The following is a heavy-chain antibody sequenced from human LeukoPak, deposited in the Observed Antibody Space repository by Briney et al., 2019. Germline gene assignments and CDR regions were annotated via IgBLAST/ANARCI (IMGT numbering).Heavy chain of an antibody. D-gene: IGHD3-16*02. CDR3: ARHIARDYVWGSYRGGAGFDY. CDR2: INHSGST. Sequence: SETLSLTCSVSGGSISRYYWSWIRQPPGKGLEWIGEINHSGSTNYNPSLKSRVTISVDTSKNQFSLKLSSVTAADTAVYYCARHIARDYVWGSYRGGAGFDYWGQGTLVTVSS. V-gene: IGHV4-34*01. J-gene: IGHJ4*02. CDR1: GGSISRYY.